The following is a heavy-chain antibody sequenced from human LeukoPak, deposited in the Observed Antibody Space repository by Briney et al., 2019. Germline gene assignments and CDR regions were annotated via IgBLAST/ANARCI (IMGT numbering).Heavy chain of an antibody. Sequence: ASLKVSCKASGYTFTGYYMHWLRQAPGQGLEWIGWINPNSGGTNYAQKFQGRVTMTRDTSISTAHMELSRLRSDDTAVYYCARELITMVRGASFDYWGQGTLVTVSS. D-gene: IGHD3-10*01. CDR3: ARELITMVRGASFDY. V-gene: IGHV1-2*02. CDR1: GYTFTGYY. J-gene: IGHJ4*02. CDR2: INPNSGGT.